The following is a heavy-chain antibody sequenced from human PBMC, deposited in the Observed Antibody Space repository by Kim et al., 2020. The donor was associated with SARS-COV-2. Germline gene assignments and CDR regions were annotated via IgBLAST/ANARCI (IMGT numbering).Heavy chain of an antibody. Sequence: GGSLRLSCAASGFTFSSYGMHWVRQAPGKGLEWVAVIWYDGSNKYYADSVKGRFTISRDNSKNTLYLQMNSLRAEDTAVYYCARDRAGLMESGSAFDYWGQGTLVTVSS. D-gene: IGHD1-26*01. CDR1: GFTFSSYG. J-gene: IGHJ4*02. CDR2: IWYDGSNK. V-gene: IGHV3-33*01. CDR3: ARDRAGLMESGSAFDY.